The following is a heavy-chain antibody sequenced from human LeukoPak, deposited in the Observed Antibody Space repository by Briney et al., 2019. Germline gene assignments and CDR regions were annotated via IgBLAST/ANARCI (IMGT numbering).Heavy chain of an antibody. CDR3: ARGLRDRYGMDV. V-gene: IGHV3-74*01. Sequence: GGSLSLSCAASGFPFDTYWMHWVRQAPGKGLGWVSRIHRDGNNINYADFVQGRFTVSRDNAKNTLYLQMHSLRVEDTAMYYCARGLRDRYGMDVWGQGTTVTVSS. CDR2: IHRDGNNI. J-gene: IGHJ6*02. CDR1: GFPFDTYW.